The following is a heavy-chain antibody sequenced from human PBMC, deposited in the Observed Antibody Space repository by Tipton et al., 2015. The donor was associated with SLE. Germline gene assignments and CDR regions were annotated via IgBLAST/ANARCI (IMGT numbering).Heavy chain of an antibody. V-gene: IGHV3-23*01. CDR3: AKSPYYYDSSGFFDY. D-gene: IGHD3-22*01. J-gene: IGHJ4*02. Sequence: SLRLSCAASGFTFSSYAMSWVRQAPGKGLEWVSAISVSGGSTYYADSVKGRFTISRDNSKNTLYLQMNSLRAEDTAVYYCAKSPYYYDSSGFFDYWGQGTLVTVSS. CDR2: ISVSGGST. CDR1: GFTFSSYA.